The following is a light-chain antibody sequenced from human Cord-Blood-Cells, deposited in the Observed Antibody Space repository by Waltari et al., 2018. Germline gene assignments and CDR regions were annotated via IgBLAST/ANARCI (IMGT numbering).Light chain of an antibody. CDR3: NSRDSSGNHLV. J-gene: IGLJ3*02. CDR2: GKN. CDR1: SLRSYY. V-gene: IGLV3-19*01. Sequence: SSELTQDPAVSVALGQTVRITCQGDSLRSYYASWYQQKPGQAAVLVIYGKNNRPSGIPDRVSGSSSGNTASWTITGAQAEDEADYYCNSRDSSGNHLVFGGGTKLTVL.